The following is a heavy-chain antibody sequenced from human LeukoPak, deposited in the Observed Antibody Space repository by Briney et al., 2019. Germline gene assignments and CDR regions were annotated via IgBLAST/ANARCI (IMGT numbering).Heavy chain of an antibody. V-gene: IGHV4-39*01. Sequence: SETLSLTCTVSGGSISSSSSYWGWIRQPPGTGLEWIGSIYYSGSTYYNPSLKSRVTISVDTSKSQFSLKLSSVTAADTAVYYCARRGVAGNAYFDYWGQGTLVTVSS. J-gene: IGHJ4*02. CDR3: ARRGVAGNAYFDY. D-gene: IGHD6-19*01. CDR2: IYYSGST. CDR1: GGSISSSSSY.